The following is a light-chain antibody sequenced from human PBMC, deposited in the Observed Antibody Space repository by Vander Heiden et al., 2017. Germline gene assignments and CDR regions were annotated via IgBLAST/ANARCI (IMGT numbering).Light chain of an antibody. CDR2: DAS. J-gene: IGKJ4*01. Sequence: DIQMTQSPSTLSASVGDRVTITCRASQSISSWLAWYQQKPEKAPKLLIYDASSLESGVPSRFSGSGSGTEFTLTISSLQPDDFATYYCQQDNSSPITFGGGTKVEIK. CDR3: QQDNSSPIT. V-gene: IGKV1-5*01. CDR1: QSISSW.